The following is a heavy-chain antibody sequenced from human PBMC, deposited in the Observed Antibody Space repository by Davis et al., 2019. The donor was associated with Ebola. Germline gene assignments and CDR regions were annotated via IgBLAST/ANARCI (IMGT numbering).Heavy chain of an antibody. CDR2: ISYDGSNK. J-gene: IGHJ4*02. Sequence: GESLKISCAASGFTFSDYYMSWIRQAPGKGLEWVAVISYDGSNKYYTDSVKGRFTISRDNSKNTLYLQMNSLRAEDTAVYYCARGRGSYYFDYWGQGTLVTVSS. D-gene: IGHD1-26*01. CDR1: GFTFSDYY. CDR3: ARGRGSYYFDY. V-gene: IGHV3-30*14.